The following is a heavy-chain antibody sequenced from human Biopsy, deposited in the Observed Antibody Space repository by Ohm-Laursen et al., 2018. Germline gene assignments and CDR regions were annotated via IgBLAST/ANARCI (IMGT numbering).Heavy chain of an antibody. D-gene: IGHD3-22*01. Sequence: TLSLTWAVSGESFNGYYWSWIRQTPGKGLEWIGEINHSGRTNYNPSLKSRVPISVDASKNQFSLKVRSVTAADTAVYYCVRGVDYYDPYHYYALDVWGQGTTVTVSS. CDR1: GESFNGYY. J-gene: IGHJ6*02. CDR2: INHSGRT. CDR3: VRGVDYYDPYHYYALDV. V-gene: IGHV4-34*01.